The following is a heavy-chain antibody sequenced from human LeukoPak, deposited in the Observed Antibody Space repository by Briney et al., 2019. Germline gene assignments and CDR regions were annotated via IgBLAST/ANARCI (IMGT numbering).Heavy chain of an antibody. V-gene: IGHV1-2*02. J-gene: IGHJ4*02. Sequence: ASVKVSCKASGYTFTGYYMHWVRQAPGQGLEWMGWINPNSGGTNYAQKFQGRVTMTRDTSISTAYMELSRLRSDDTAVYYCAASGSYWEYYSDYWGQGTLVTVSS. CDR1: GYTFTGYY. CDR2: INPNSGGT. CDR3: AASGSYWEYYSDY. D-gene: IGHD1-26*01.